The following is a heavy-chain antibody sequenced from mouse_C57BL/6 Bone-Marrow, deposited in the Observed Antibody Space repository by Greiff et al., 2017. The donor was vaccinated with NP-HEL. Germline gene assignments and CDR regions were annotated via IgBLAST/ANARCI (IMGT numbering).Heavy chain of an antibody. CDR3: ARSPLWLRRNYYAMYY. J-gene: IGHJ4*01. CDR1: GYSITSDY. V-gene: IGHV3-8*01. Sequence: EVKVVESGPGLAKPSQTLSLTCSVTGYSITSDYWNWIRKFPGNKLEYMGYIRYSGSTYYNPSLKSRISITRDTSKNQYYLQLNSVTTEDTATYYCARSPLWLRRNYYAMYYGCQGTSVTVSS. D-gene: IGHD2-2*01. CDR2: IRYSGST.